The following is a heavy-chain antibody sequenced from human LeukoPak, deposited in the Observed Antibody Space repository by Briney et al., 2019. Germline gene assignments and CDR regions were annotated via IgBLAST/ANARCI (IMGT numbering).Heavy chain of an antibody. J-gene: IGHJ3*01. CDR1: GFTFTSSA. CDR2: IVVGSGNT. Sequence: GTSVKVSCKASGFTFTSSAMQWVRQARGQRLEWIGWIVVGSGNTNYAQKFQERVTITRDMSTSTSYMELSSLRSDDTAAYYCAGRGVNPRAFDVWGQGTMVTVSS. D-gene: IGHD2-21*01. V-gene: IGHV1-58*02. CDR3: AGRGVNPRAFDV.